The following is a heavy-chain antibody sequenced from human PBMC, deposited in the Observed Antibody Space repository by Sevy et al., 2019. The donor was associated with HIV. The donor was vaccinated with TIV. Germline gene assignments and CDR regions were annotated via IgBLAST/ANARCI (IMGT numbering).Heavy chain of an antibody. CDR1: GGSISGYY. CDR2: IYTSGST. V-gene: IGHV4-4*07. J-gene: IGHJ4*02. Sequence: SETLSLTCTVSGGSISGYYWSWIRRPAGKGLEWIGRIYTSGSTNYNPSLKSRVTMSVDTSKNQFSLNLRSVTAADTAVSYCARTAQFGVVDYWGQGTLVTVSS. CDR3: ARTAQFGVVDY. D-gene: IGHD3-3*01.